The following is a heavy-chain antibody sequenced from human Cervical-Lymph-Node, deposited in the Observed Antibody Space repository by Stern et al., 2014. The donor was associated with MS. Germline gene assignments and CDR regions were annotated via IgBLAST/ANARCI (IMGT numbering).Heavy chain of an antibody. CDR2: INQDGAEK. Sequence: EVQLVESGGGLVQPGGSLRLSCAASGFTFSTYWMSWVRQAPGKGLEWVANINQDGAEKYYVDSVKGRFTISRDNAKNSLYLQMNSLRAADTAVYYCARGPYYYGMDVWGQGTTVTVSS. V-gene: IGHV3-7*01. J-gene: IGHJ6*02. CDR3: ARGPYYYGMDV. CDR1: GFTFSTYW.